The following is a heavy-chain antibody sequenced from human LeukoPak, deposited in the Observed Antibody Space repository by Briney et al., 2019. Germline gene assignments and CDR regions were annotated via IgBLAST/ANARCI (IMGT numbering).Heavy chain of an antibody. D-gene: IGHD4-17*01. CDR3: ARESDYGYYYYMDV. V-gene: IGHV1-69*13. CDR1: GYTFTSYG. J-gene: IGHJ6*03. CDR2: IIPIFGTT. Sequence: GASVKVSCKASGYTFTSYGISWVRQAPGQGLEWMGGIIPIFGTTKYAQRFQGRVTITADESASTAYMELSSLRTEDTAVYYCARESDYGYYYYMDVWGKGTTVTVSS.